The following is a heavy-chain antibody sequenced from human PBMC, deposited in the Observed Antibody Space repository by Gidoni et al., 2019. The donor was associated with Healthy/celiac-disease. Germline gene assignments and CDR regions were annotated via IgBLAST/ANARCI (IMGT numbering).Heavy chain of an antibody. CDR2: ISGSGGSK. Sequence: EVQLLESGGGLVQPGGSLRLSWAASGLTFSSYAMSWVRQASGKGLVWVSAISGSGGSKYHADSVKGRFTISRDNSKNTLYLQMNSLRAEDTAVYYCAKVRENFYDSSGVDYWGQGTLVTVSS. D-gene: IGHD3-22*01. CDR1: GLTFSSYA. CDR3: AKVRENFYDSSGVDY. V-gene: IGHV3-23*01. J-gene: IGHJ4*02.